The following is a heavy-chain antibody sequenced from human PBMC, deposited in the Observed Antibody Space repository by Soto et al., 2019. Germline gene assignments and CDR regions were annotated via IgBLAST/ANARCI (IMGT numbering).Heavy chain of an antibody. D-gene: IGHD1-26*01. J-gene: IGHJ3*02. V-gene: IGHV3-48*02. Sequence: EVQLVESGGGLVQPGGSLRLSCAASGFTFSSYSRNWVRKPPGKGLEWVSYISSSSSTIYYEDSVKGRFTISRDNAKNSLYLQMNSLRDEDTAVYYCARGIVGATSHAFDIWGQGTMVTVSS. CDR3: ARGIVGATSHAFDI. CDR2: ISSSSSTI. CDR1: GFTFSSYS.